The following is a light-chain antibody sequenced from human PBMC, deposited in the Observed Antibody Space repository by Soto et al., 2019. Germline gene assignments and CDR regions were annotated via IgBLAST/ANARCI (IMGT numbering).Light chain of an antibody. V-gene: IGLV2-18*02. Sequence: QSALTQPPSVSGSPGQSVTISCTGTSSYVGGYNRVSWYRQPPGTAPKLMIYEVSSRPSGVPDRFSGSKSGNTASLTISGLQAEDEADYYCSSYTSSSTYVFGTGTKVTVL. CDR1: SSYVGGYNR. CDR2: EVS. CDR3: SSYTSSSTYV. J-gene: IGLJ1*01.